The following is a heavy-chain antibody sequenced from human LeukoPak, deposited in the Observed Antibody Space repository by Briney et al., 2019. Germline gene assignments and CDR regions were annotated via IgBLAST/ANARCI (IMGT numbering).Heavy chain of an antibody. V-gene: IGHV4-4*07. CDR2: IYSSGST. CDR3: ASLWGSRHEY. CDR1: GGSIDDYY. J-gene: IGHJ4*02. Sequence: SETLSLTCTVSGGSIDDYYWSWIRQAAGKGLEWIGRIYSSGSTKYNPSHQSRVTMSVDTSKNQVSLKLADVPAAETPVYYCASLWGSRHEYWGRGTLVTVSS. D-gene: IGHD3-16*01.